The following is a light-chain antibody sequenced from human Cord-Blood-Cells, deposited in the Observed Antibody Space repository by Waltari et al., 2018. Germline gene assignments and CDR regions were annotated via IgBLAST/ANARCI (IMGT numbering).Light chain of an antibody. CDR1: SSNIGSNY. V-gene: IGLV1-47*01. CDR3: AAWDDSLSGRV. J-gene: IGLJ3*02. CDR2: RNN. Sequence: QSVLTQPPSASGTPGQRVTISCSGSSSNIGSNYVYWYQQLPGTAPKLLVYRNNQRSSGVADRFSGSKSGTSASLAISGLRSEDEADYYCAAWDDSLSGRVFGGGTKLTVL.